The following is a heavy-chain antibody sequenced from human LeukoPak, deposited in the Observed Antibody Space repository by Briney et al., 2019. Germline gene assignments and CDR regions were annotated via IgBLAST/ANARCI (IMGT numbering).Heavy chain of an antibody. V-gene: IGHV1-18*01. CDR2: ISAYNGNT. Sequence: ASVKVSCKASGYTFTSYGFSWVRQAPGQGLEWMGWISAYNGNTNYAQKLQGRVTITADESTSTAYMELSSLRSEDTAVYYCATTYYDSSGYYSNPLYYFDYWGQGTLVTVSS. J-gene: IGHJ4*02. CDR3: ATTYYDSSGYYSNPLYYFDY. CDR1: GYTFTSYG. D-gene: IGHD3-22*01.